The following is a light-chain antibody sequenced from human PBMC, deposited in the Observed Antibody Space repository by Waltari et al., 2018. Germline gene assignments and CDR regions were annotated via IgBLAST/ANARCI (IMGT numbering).Light chain of an antibody. Sequence: SYELTQPFSVSVSPGQTATITCSGDVLAETYVRWFQQKPGQAPILILYKDTDRASGIPERFSGSSSRSSVTLTITGALPEDEADYYCHAAAGNIWFFGGGTKLTVL. CDR1: VLAETY. CDR2: KDT. CDR3: HAAAGNIWF. V-gene: IGLV3-27*01. J-gene: IGLJ3*02.